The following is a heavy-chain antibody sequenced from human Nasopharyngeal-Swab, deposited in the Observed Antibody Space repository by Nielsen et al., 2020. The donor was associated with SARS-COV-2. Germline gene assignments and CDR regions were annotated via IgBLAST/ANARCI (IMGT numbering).Heavy chain of an antibody. CDR3: TSRESVTYSDYSYYMDV. D-gene: IGHD1-26*01. CDR2: IGSKTYNYAT. V-gene: IGHV3-73*01. J-gene: IGHJ6*03. CDR1: GFSFSDSA. Sequence: GESLKISCSASGFSFSDSAMHWVRQASGTGLEWVGRIGSKTYNYATTYAASVKGRFTILRDDSKNTAYLQMNSLKTDDKAVYYCTSRESVTYSDYSYYMDVWGKGTTVTVSS.